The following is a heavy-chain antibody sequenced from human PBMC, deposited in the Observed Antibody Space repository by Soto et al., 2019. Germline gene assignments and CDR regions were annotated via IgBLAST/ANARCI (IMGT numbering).Heavy chain of an antibody. CDR1: GGTLISYA. CDR2: IIPIFGTA. CDR3: ARKIRDWNYVPYYYYSMDV. J-gene: IGHJ6*02. Sequence: SVKVSCKASGGTLISYAISWVRQAPGQGLEWMGGIIPIFGTANYAQKFQGRVTITADKSTSTAYMELSSLRSEDTAVYYCARKIRDWNYVPYYYYSMDVWGQRTTVTVSS. V-gene: IGHV1-69*06. D-gene: IGHD1-7*01.